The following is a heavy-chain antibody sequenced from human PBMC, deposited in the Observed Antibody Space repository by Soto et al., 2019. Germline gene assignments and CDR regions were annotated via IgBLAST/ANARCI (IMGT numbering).Heavy chain of an antibody. V-gene: IGHV4-61*03. J-gene: IGHJ3*01. CDR1: GDSVSSGSHH. D-gene: IGHD1-26*01. Sequence: QVQLQESGPGLVRPSETLSLTCTVAGDSVSSGSHHWNWIRQAPGEGLEWIGSIYFTGRTNHNPSLKRRVNNSVDTSKNHLALNLTSVTAADTAVYYCARDLVAIGGRDYAFELWGQGTMVTVSS. CDR3: ARDLVAIGGRDYAFEL. CDR2: IYFTGRT.